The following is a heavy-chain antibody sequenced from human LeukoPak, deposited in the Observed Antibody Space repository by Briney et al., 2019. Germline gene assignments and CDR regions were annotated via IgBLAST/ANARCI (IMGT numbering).Heavy chain of an antibody. CDR3: ARLRGYSSSWYGLYGMDV. J-gene: IGHJ6*02. CDR2: IYYSGST. CDR1: GGSISSSSYY. Sequence: SETLSLTCTVSGGSISSSSYYLGWIRQPPGKGLEWIVSIYYSGSTYYNPSLKSRVTISVDTSKNQFSLKLSSVTAADTAVYYCARLRGYSSSWYGLYGMDVWGQGTTVTVSS. V-gene: IGHV4-39*07. D-gene: IGHD6-13*01.